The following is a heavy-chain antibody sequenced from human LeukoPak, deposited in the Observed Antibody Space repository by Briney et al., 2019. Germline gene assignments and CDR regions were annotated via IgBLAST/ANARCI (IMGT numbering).Heavy chain of an antibody. J-gene: IGHJ3*02. CDR1: AFTFSSYW. CDR2: IKQDGSEK. CDR3: ATSQTTSGRYGNAFDI. D-gene: IGHD6-19*01. V-gene: IGHV3-7*01. Sequence: GGSLRLSCAASAFTFSSYWMSWVRQAPGKGLEWVANIKQDGSEKYYVGSVKGRFTIYRDNDKNSLHLQMNSLRGEDTALYYCATSQTTSGRYGNAFDIWGQGTMVTVSS.